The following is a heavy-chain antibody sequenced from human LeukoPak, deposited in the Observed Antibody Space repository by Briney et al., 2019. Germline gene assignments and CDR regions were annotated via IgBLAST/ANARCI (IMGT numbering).Heavy chain of an antibody. D-gene: IGHD3/OR15-3a*01. V-gene: IGHV3-74*01. Sequence: GGSLRLSCAASGFTFSTSWMHWVRQAPGKGLVWVSRINPDGSSTNYADSVKGRFTISRDNAKNTLYLQINTLRAEGTATYYCARDLGLVPPGDYDYFDPWGQGTLVTVSS. CDR3: ARDLGLVPPGDYDYFDP. CDR2: INPDGSST. J-gene: IGHJ4*02. CDR1: GFTFSTSW.